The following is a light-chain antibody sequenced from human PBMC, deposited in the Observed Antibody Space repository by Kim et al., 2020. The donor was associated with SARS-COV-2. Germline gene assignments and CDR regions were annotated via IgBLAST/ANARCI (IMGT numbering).Light chain of an antibody. Sequence: EIVLTQSPATLSLSPGERATLSCRASQSIGTYLAWYQHKPGQAPRLLIYDASNRATGIPARFSGSGSGTDFTLTISSLEPEDFAVYYWQQRAKWPLPFGGGTKVDIK. CDR1: QSIGTY. V-gene: IGKV3-11*01. J-gene: IGKJ4*01. CDR3: QQRAKWPLP. CDR2: DAS.